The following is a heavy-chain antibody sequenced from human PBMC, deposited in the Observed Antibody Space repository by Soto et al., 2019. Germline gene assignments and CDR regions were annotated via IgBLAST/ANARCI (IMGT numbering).Heavy chain of an antibody. CDR2: IYWNEDK. CDR1: AFSLSTNGVG. CDR3: VHTVMVHTITGGHFFDL. J-gene: IGHJ4*02. V-gene: IGHV2-5*01. D-gene: IGHD2-8*01. Sequence: SRPTLGNPTHTLTLTCTFSAFSLSTNGVGVGWIRQPPGKPLEWLAVIYWNEDKRYSRSLKSRLSITKDTSKNQVVLTMTTLDPVDTATYYCVHTVMVHTITGGHFFDLWGPAILVTVSS.